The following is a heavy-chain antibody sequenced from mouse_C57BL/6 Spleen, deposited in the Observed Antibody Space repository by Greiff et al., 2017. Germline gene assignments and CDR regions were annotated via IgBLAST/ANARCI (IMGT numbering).Heavy chain of an antibody. CDR2: INPNNGGT. CDR3: ARKGAGAWFAY. V-gene: IGHV1-18*01. CDR1: GYTFTDYN. Sequence: EVQLQQSGPELVKPGASVKIPCKASGYTFTDYNMDWVKQSHGKSLAWIGDINPNNGGTIYNQKFKGKATLTVDKSSGTAYMGLRSLTSEGTAVYSCARKGAGAWFAYWGQGTLVTVSA. J-gene: IGHJ3*01.